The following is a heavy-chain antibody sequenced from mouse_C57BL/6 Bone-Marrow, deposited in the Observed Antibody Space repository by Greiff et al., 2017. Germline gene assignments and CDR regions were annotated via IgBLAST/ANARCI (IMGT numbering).Heavy chain of an antibody. J-gene: IGHJ2*01. CDR3: APMISYYFDY. D-gene: IGHD2-3*01. CDR2: IYPGSGST. V-gene: IGHV1-55*01. CDR1: GYTFTSYW. Sequence: QVQLQQSGAELVKPGASVKMSCKASGYTFTSYWITWVKQRPGQGLEWIGDIYPGSGSTNYNEKFTSKATLTVDTSSSTAYMQLSSLTSDDSSVYYCAPMISYYFDYWGQGTTLTVSS.